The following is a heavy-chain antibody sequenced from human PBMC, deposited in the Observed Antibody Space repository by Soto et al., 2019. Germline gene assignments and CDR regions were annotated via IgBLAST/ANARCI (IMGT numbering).Heavy chain of an antibody. V-gene: IGHV3-30-3*01. Sequence: GGSLRLSCAASGFTFSSYAMHWVRQAPGKGLEWVAVISYDGSNKYYADSVKGRFTISRDNSKNTLYLQMNSLRAEDTAVYYCAGLSGMIVVYYYYYGMDVWGQGTTVTVSS. CDR2: ISYDGSNK. D-gene: IGHD3-22*01. CDR3: AGLSGMIVVYYYYYGMDV. CDR1: GFTFSSYA. J-gene: IGHJ6*02.